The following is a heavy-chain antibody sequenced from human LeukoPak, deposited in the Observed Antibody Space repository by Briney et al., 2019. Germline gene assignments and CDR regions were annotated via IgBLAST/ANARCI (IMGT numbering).Heavy chain of an antibody. CDR3: AKDLAAVGTLPNH. V-gene: IGHV3-53*05. D-gene: IGHD6-13*01. J-gene: IGHJ5*02. CDR2: IYSDGTT. Sequence: GGSLRLSCTVSGFTVSSNYMSWVRQAPGKGLEWVSVIYSDGTTHNADSVKGRFTISRDNSKNTVHLQMNSLRAEDTAVYYCAKDLAAVGTLPNHWGQGTLVTVSS. CDR1: GFTVSSNY.